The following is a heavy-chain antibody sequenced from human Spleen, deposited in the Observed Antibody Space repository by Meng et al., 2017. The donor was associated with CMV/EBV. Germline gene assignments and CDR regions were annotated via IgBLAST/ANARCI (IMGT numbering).Heavy chain of an antibody. CDR1: GESFSGYY. CDR3: AGGVLARGYFQH. J-gene: IGHJ1*01. V-gene: IGHV4-34*01. CDR2: INHSGST. Sequence: LTWAVYGESFSGYYWSRIRQPPGKGMEWIGEINHSGSTNYNPSLKSRVTISVDTSKNQFSLKLSSVTAADTAVYYCAGGVLARGYFQHWGQGTLVTVSS. D-gene: IGHD3-10*01.